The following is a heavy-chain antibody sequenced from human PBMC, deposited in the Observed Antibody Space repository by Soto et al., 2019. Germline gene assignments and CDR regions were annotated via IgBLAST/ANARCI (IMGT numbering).Heavy chain of an antibody. J-gene: IGHJ5*02. D-gene: IGHD3-10*01. CDR2: IIPMYGPA. V-gene: IGHV1-69*01. CDR1: GGTFSSYD. Sequence: QVPLVQSGAEVKKPGSSVTVSCKASGGTFSSYDIHWVRQAPGQGLEWMGGIIPMYGPAKYAQRFQGRVTITAHESTTTVYVELTSLTSQDTAVYYSARVTSMVRGVIDNWFDPWGHGMLVTVSS. CDR3: ARVTSMVRGVIDNWFDP.